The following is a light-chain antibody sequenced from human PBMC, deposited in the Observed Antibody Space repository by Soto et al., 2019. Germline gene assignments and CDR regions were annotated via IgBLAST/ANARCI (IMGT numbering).Light chain of an antibody. J-gene: IGKJ1*01. V-gene: IGKV3-15*01. Sequence: EIVMAQSPATLSVSPGETAILSCRASQNIGSNLAWYQQKPGQAPRLLIHGVSTRATGIPARFSGSGSGTEFTLTISSLQSEDFAVYYCQQYNNWRTFGQGTKVDIK. CDR3: QQYNNWRT. CDR1: QNIGSN. CDR2: GVS.